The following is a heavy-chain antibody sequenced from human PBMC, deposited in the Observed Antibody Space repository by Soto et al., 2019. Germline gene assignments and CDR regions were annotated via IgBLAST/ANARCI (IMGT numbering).Heavy chain of an antibody. CDR3: ARVRYCSGGSCYPRFDP. D-gene: IGHD2-15*01. CDR2: IYYSGST. Sequence: QVQLQESGPGLVKPSQTLSLTCTVSGGSISSGGYYWSWIRQHPGKGLEWIGYIYYSGSTYYNPSRKRRVTLSVDTSKNQFSLKLGSVTAADTAVYYCARVRYCSGGSCYPRFDPWGQGTLVTVSS. V-gene: IGHV4-31*03. J-gene: IGHJ5*02. CDR1: GGSISSGGYY.